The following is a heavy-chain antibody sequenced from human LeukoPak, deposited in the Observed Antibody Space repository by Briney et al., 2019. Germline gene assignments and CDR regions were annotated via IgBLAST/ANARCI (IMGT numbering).Heavy chain of an antibody. CDR1: GFILSTHG. D-gene: IGHD1-26*01. CDR2: MWHDGSRE. V-gene: IGHV3-33*01. Sequence: GGSLRLSCAASGFILSTHGMHWVRQAPGKGLEWVAGMWHDGSREDYADSVRGRFTISRDMSKNTLNLQMNSLRVEDTAMFYCARDLSFGSLDFRGQGTLVTVSS. CDR3: ARDLSFGSLDF. J-gene: IGHJ4*02.